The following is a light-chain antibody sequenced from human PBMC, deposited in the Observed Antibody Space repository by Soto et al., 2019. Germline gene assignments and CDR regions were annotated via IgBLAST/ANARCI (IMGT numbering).Light chain of an antibody. CDR1: RSVSSS. CDR2: DAS. J-gene: IGKJ4*01. Sequence: EIVLTQSPATLSWSPGERATFPCRASRSVSSSLAWYQQKPGKAPRLLIYDASNRATGIPARFSGSGSGTDFTLTISSLEPEDFAVYYCQQRSNWPALTFGGGTKVEIK. CDR3: QQRSNWPALT. V-gene: IGKV3-11*01.